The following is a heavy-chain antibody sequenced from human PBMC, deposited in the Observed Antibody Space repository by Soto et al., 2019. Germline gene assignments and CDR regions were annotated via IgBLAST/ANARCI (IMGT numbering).Heavy chain of an antibody. J-gene: IGHJ4*02. D-gene: IGHD6-13*01. Sequence: SETLSLTCTVSGGSISSSSYYWGWIRRPPGKGLEWIGSIYYSGSTYYNPSLKSRVTISVDTSKNQFSLKLSSVTAADTAVYYCARQGYSSSWYVVDYWGQGTLVTVSS. CDR1: GGSISSSSYY. CDR3: ARQGYSSSWYVVDY. V-gene: IGHV4-39*01. CDR2: IYYSGST.